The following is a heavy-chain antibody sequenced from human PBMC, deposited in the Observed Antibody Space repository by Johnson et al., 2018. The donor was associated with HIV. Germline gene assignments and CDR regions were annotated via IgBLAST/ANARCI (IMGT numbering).Heavy chain of an antibody. CDR1: GFTFSTYG. CDR3: ARGPILEWLSGDGFDM. Sequence: VQLVESGGGVVQPGRSLRLSCAASGFTFSTYGMHWIRQAPGKGLEWVGVTSYDGRKTHYADSVKGRFTISRDNTKNLVYVQMNSLRPEDTAVYYCARGPILEWLSGDGFDMWGQGTKVTV. CDR2: TSYDGRKT. J-gene: IGHJ3*02. V-gene: IGHV3-30*19. D-gene: IGHD3-3*01.